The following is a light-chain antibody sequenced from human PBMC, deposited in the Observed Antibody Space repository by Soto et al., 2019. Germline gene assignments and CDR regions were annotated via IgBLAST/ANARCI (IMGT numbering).Light chain of an antibody. Sequence: EIVLTQSPDTLSLSPGERATLSCRASQSVSSSYLAWYQQKPGQAPRLLIYGASRRATGIPDRFSGSGSGTVITLTISRLEPEDSRVYYRQKNGIPSGTLGQGTKVEIK. CDR1: QSVSSSY. J-gene: IGKJ1*01. CDR2: GAS. CDR3: QKNGIPSGT. V-gene: IGKV3-20*01.